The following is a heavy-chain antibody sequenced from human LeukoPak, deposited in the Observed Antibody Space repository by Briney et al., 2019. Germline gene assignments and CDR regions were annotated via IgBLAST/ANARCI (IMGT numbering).Heavy chain of an antibody. J-gene: IGHJ3*02. CDR3: ARAGAFDI. CDR2: ISGSGGST. Sequence: GGSLRLSCAASGFTFNNYAMSWVRQAPGKGLEWVSAISGSGGSTYYADSVKGRFSISRDNSKNTLSLQMNSLRAEDTAVYYCARAGAFDIWGQGTMVTVSS. V-gene: IGHV3-23*01. CDR1: GFTFNNYA.